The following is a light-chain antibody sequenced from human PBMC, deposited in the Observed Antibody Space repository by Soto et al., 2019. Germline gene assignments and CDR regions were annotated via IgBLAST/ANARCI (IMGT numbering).Light chain of an antibody. CDR1: QRFSRNY. Sequence: EIVLTQSPGTLSLSLGERATLSCRASQRFSRNYLAWYQQKPGQAPRLLIYGASSRATGIPDRFSGSGSGTDFTLTISRLEPEDFAVYYCQQYGSSHWTFGQGTKVEIK. J-gene: IGKJ1*01. V-gene: IGKV3-20*01. CDR2: GAS. CDR3: QQYGSSHWT.